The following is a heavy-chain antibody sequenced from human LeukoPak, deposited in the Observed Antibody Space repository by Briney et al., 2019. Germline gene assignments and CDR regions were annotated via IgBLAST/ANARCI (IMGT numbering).Heavy chain of an antibody. CDR3: ARQGRLRAYYDYYFDV. J-gene: IGHJ6*03. CDR2: IYPGDSDT. Sequence: GESLKISCKGSGYSFTSYWIGWVRQMPGKGLEWMGIIYPGDSDTRYSPSFQGQVTISADKSISTAYLQWSSLKASDTAMYYCARQGRLRAYYDYYFDVWGKGTTVTVSS. V-gene: IGHV5-51*01. D-gene: IGHD5-12*01. CDR1: GYSFTSYW.